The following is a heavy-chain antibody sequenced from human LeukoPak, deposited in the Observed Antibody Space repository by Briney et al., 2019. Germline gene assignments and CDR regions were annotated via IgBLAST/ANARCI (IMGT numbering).Heavy chain of an antibody. Sequence: GGSLRLSCAGSGFTFSSYWMHWVRQAPGKGLVWVSRINSDGSRTSYADSVKGRFTISRDNAKNTLYLQMNSLRVEDTAVYYCARDGSSWSNWLDPWGQGTLVTVSS. D-gene: IGHD6-13*01. V-gene: IGHV3-74*01. J-gene: IGHJ5*02. CDR3: ARDGSSWSNWLDP. CDR1: GFTFSSYW. CDR2: INSDGSRT.